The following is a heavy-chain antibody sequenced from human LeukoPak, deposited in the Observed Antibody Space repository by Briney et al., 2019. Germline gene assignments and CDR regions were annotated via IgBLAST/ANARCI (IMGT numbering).Heavy chain of an antibody. CDR3: ARSQQRGYSYGRLDY. V-gene: IGHV1-69*01. CDR2: IIPIFGTA. CDR1: GGTFSSYA. Sequence: ASVKVSCKASGGTFSSYAISWVRQAPGQGLEWMGGIIPIFGTANNAQKFQGRVTITADESTSTAYMELSSLRSEDTAVYYCARSQQRGYSYGRLDYWGQGTLVTVSS. D-gene: IGHD5-18*01. J-gene: IGHJ4*02.